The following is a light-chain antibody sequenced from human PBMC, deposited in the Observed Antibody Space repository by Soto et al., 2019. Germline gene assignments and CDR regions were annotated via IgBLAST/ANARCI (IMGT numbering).Light chain of an antibody. V-gene: IGLV2-14*01. CDR1: SSDVGGYNY. Sequence: QSALTQPASVSGSPGQSITISCTGTSSDVGGYNYVSWYQQHPGKAPKLMIYDVSNRPSGVSNRFSGSKSGNTASLTISGLQAEDEADYYCSSYTSSSTPLYVXGTGTKVTVL. CDR2: DVS. CDR3: SSYTSSSTPLYV. J-gene: IGLJ1*01.